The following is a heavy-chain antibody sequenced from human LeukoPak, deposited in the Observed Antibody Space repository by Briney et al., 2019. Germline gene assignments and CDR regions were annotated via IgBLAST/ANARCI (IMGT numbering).Heavy chain of an antibody. V-gene: IGHV6-1*01. CDR2: TYYRSKWFN. CDR1: GDSVSSNSAA. D-gene: IGHD3-10*01. CDR3: ARFRAQMVAFDY. J-gene: IGHJ4*02. Sequence: SQTLSLTCATFGDSVSSNSAAWSWIRQSPSRGLEWLGRTYYRSKWFNEYAVSVKSRITINPDTSKNQFSLQLKSLTPDDTAVYYCARFRAQMVAFDYWGQGILVTVSS.